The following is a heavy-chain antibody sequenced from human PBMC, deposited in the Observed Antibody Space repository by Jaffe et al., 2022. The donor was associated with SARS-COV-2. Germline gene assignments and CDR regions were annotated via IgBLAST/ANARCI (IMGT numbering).Heavy chain of an antibody. Sequence: QVQLQESGPGLVKPSETLSLTCTVSGGSISSYYWSWIRQPPGKGLEWIGYIYYSGSTNYNPSLKSRVTISVDTSKNQFSLKLSSVTAADTAVYYCARVPMVRGVLDAFDIWGQGTMVTVSS. D-gene: IGHD3-10*01. CDR3: ARVPMVRGVLDAFDI. J-gene: IGHJ3*02. V-gene: IGHV4-59*01. CDR1: GGSISSYY. CDR2: IYYSGST.